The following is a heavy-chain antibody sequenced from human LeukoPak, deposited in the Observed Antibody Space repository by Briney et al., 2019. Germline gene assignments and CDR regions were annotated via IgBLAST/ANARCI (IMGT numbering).Heavy chain of an antibody. CDR2: IHADGGRT. J-gene: IGHJ6*02. CDR3: STWAFYHGLDV. CDR1: GFAFADYA. V-gene: IGHV3-43*02. D-gene: IGHD2/OR15-2a*01. Sequence: PGGSLRLSCAASGFAFADYAMHWVRHIPGKGLECVAHIHADGGRTFYADSVKGRFTDSRDNGKNSLFLQMDSLTSDDTALYYCSTWAFYHGLDVWGQGATVIVSS.